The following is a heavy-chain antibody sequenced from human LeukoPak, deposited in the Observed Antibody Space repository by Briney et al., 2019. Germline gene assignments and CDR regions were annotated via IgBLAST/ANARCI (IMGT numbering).Heavy chain of an antibody. Sequence: ASVKVSCKASGYTFTSYGISWVRQAPGQGLEWMGWISTYNGNTKYAQKLQGRVTMTTDTSTSTAYMELRNLRSDDTAVYYCARGLGSGYDYYFDYWGQGTLVTVSS. CDR3: ARGLGSGYDYYFDY. CDR1: GYTFTSYG. V-gene: IGHV1-18*01. CDR2: ISTYNGNT. J-gene: IGHJ4*02. D-gene: IGHD5-12*01.